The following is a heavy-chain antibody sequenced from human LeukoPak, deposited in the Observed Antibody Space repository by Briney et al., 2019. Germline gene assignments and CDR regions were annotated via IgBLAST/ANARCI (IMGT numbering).Heavy chain of an antibody. J-gene: IGHJ5*02. Sequence: SETLSLTCAVSGGSISSGGYSWSWIRQPPGKGLEWIGYIYHSGSTYYNPSLKSRVTISVDRSKNQFSLKLSSVTAADTAVYYCASGSSWGFWFDPWGQGTLVTVSS. D-gene: IGHD6-13*01. V-gene: IGHV4-30-2*01. CDR1: GGSISSGGYS. CDR2: IYHSGST. CDR3: ASGSSWGFWFDP.